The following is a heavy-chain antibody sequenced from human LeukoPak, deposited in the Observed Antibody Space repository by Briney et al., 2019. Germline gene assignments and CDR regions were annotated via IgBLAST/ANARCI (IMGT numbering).Heavy chain of an antibody. J-gene: IGHJ4*02. D-gene: IGHD3-22*01. V-gene: IGHV1-69*01. CDR1: GGTFSSYA. CDR2: IIPIFGTA. CDR3: ARSHDSSGYYVYYFDY. Sequence: GASVKVSCKASGGTFSSYAISWVRQAPGQGLEWMGGIIPIFGTANYAQKFQGRVTITADESTSTAYMELSSLRSEDTAVYYCARSHDSSGYYVYYFDYWGQGTLVTVSS.